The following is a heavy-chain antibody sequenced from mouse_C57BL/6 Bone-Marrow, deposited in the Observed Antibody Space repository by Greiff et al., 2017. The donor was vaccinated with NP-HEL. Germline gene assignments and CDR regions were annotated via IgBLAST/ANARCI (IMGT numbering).Heavy chain of an antibody. J-gene: IGHJ1*03. CDR1: GYTFTDYE. Sequence: VQLQQSGAELVRPGASVTLSCKASGYTFTDYEMHWVKQTPVHGLEWIGAIDPETGGTAYNQKFKGKAILTADKSSSTAYMELRSLTSEDSAVYYCTRELHYDYDWYFDVWGTGTTVTVSS. CDR2: IDPETGGT. D-gene: IGHD2-4*01. CDR3: TRELHYDYDWYFDV. V-gene: IGHV1-15*01.